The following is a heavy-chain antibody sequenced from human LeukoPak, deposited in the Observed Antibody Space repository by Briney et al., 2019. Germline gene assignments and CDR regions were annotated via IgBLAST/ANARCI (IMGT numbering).Heavy chain of an antibody. D-gene: IGHD2-2*01. CDR1: GGSFSGYY. Sequence: PSETLSLTCAVYGGSFSGYYWSWIRQPPGKGLEWIGEINHSGSTNYNPSLKSRVTISVDTSKNQFSLKLSSVTAADTAVYYCARHWKGYCSSTSCRPYYMDVWGKGTRSPSP. V-gene: IGHV4-34*01. CDR3: ARHWKGYCSSTSCRPYYMDV. CDR2: INHSGST. J-gene: IGHJ6*03.